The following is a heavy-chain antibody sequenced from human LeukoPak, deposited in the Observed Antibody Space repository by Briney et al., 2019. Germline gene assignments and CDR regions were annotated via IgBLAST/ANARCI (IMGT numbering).Heavy chain of an antibody. CDR3: ATYYGSGSDSYYYYMDV. Sequence: SETLSLTXAVSGYSISSDYYWSWIRQPPGKGLEWIGEINHSGSTDYNPSLKSRVAISVDTSKNQFSLKLSSVTAADTAVYYCATYYGSGSDSYYYYMDVWGRGTTVTVSS. J-gene: IGHJ6*03. CDR2: INHSGST. CDR1: GYSISSDYY. D-gene: IGHD3-10*01. V-gene: IGHV4-38-2*01.